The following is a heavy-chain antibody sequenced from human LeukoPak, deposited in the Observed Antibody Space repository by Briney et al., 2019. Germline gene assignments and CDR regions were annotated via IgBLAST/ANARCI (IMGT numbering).Heavy chain of an antibody. CDR3: AGTYSSGWYWFDP. D-gene: IGHD6-19*01. CDR1: GFIFSRYW. V-gene: IGHV3-7*01. J-gene: IGHJ5*02. Sequence: GGSLRLSCAASGFIFSRYWMTWVRQAPGKGLEWVANIKQDGGEKYYVDSVKDRFTISRDNARNSLYLQMNSLRAEDTAVYYCAGTYSSGWYWFDPWGQGTLVTVSS. CDR2: IKQDGGEK.